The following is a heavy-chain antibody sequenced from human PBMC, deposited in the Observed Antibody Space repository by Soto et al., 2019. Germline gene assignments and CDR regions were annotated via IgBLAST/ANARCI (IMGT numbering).Heavy chain of an antibody. V-gene: IGHV4-34*01. Sequence: SETLSLTCAVYGGSVNGYYLNWIRQPPGKGLEWIGEINHTGGTHYNPSLKSRVTMSVDTSKNQFSLRLSSVTAADTAIYYCATRITVFGLLIPPFDPWGQGTKVTVYS. D-gene: IGHD3-3*01. CDR3: ATRITVFGLLIPPFDP. CDR1: GGSVNGYY. J-gene: IGHJ5*02. CDR2: INHTGGT.